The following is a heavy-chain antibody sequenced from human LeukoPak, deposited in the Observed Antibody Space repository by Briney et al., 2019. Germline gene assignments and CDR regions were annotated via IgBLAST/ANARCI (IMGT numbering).Heavy chain of an antibody. Sequence: GRSLRLSCAASGFTFSSYGMHWVRQAPGKGLEWVAVTSYDGSNKYYADSVKGRFTISRDNSKNTLYLQMNSLRAEDTAVYYCAGGSSPYYYYGMDVWGQGTTVTVSS. D-gene: IGHD6-6*01. CDR2: TSYDGSNK. CDR3: AGGSSPYYYYGMDV. J-gene: IGHJ6*02. CDR1: GFTFSSYG. V-gene: IGHV3-30*03.